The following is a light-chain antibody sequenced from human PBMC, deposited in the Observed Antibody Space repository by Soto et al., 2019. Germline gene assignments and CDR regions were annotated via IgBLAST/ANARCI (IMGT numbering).Light chain of an antibody. CDR3: QQCNNWPPIT. V-gene: IGKV3-11*01. CDR1: QSVVKC. J-gene: IGKJ5*01. CDR2: DVS. Sequence: EIVLTQSPATLSLCPGERATLSCRASQSVVKCLAWYQQKPGQAPRLLIYDVSSRAPGIPARFSGSGSGTDFTLTISSLEPEDFGVYYCQQCNNWPPITFGQGTRLEIK.